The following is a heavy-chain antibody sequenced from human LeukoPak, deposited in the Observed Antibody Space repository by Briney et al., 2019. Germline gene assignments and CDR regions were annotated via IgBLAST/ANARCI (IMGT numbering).Heavy chain of an antibody. CDR1: GYTFTSYY. CDR3: ARDPPPSRYSYGQYYFDY. D-gene: IGHD5-18*01. V-gene: IGHV1-46*01. CDR2: INPSGGST. J-gene: IGHJ4*02. Sequence: ASVKVSCKASGYTFTSYYMHWVRQAPGQGLERMGIINPSGGSTSYAQKFQGRVTMTRDMSTSTVYMELSSLRSEDTAVYYCARDPPPSRYSYGQYYFDYWGQGTLVTVSS.